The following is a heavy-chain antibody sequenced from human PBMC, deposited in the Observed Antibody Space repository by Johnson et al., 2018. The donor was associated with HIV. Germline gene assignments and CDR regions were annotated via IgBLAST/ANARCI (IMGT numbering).Heavy chain of an antibody. CDR2: IDWNGGRQ. D-gene: IGHD3-3*01. V-gene: IGHV3-20*04. CDR1: GFTFSSYA. J-gene: IGHJ3*02. CDR3: AKPREVVEWLGAFDI. Sequence: VQLVESGEILAKSAWSPRLSCAASGFTFSSYAMSWVRQAPGKGLEWVSGIDWNGGRQGYADSVTGRSTISRDNAKNSRYMEMHSLRAEDTALYYCAKPREVVEWLGAFDIWGPGTMVTVSS.